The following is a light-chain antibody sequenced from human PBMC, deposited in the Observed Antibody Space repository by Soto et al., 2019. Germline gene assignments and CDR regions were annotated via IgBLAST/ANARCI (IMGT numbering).Light chain of an antibody. V-gene: IGLV2-11*01. CDR3: SSYAGDYTFV. Sequence: QSVLTQPRSASGSPGQSVTLSCTGTSSDVGGYNYVTWYQQYPGKAPKVMIYDVKTRPSGVPDRFSGSKSGNTASLTISGLQAEDEADYYCSSYAGDYTFVFGTGTKVTVL. CDR2: DVK. CDR1: SSDVGGYNY. J-gene: IGLJ1*01.